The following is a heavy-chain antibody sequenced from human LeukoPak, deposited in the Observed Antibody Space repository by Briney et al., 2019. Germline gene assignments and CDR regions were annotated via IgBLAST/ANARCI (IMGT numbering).Heavy chain of an antibody. CDR2: ISGSGGST. CDR3: ARGRGSVDY. V-gene: IGHV3-23*01. D-gene: IGHD3-10*01. Sequence: GGTLRLSCAASGFTFSSYGMSWVRQAPGKGLEWVSAISGSGGSTYYADSVKGRFTISRDNAKNSLYLQMNSLRAEDTAVYYCARGRGSVDYWGQGTLVTVSS. J-gene: IGHJ4*02. CDR1: GFTFSSYG.